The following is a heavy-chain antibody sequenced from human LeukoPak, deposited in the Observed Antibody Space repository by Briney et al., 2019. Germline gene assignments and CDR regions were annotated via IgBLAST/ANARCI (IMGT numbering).Heavy chain of an antibody. J-gene: IGHJ4*02. CDR1: GGTISSYY. V-gene: IGHV4-4*07. Sequence: SETLSLTXTVSGGTISSYYWSWIRQAAGKGLEWIGRIYISGSTNYNPSLKSRVTMSVDTSKNQFSLKLSSVTAADTAVYYCARTWQWLPFDYWGQGTLVTVSS. D-gene: IGHD6-19*01. CDR3: ARTWQWLPFDY. CDR2: IYISGST.